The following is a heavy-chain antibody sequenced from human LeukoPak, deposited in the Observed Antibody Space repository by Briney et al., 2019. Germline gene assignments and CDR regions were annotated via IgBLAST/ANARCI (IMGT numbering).Heavy chain of an antibody. Sequence: GGSLRLSCAVSGLTFSSSWMDWVRQAPGKGLEWVASINPDGNKKYSADSVKGRFTISRDDAENSLYLQMNSLRVEDTAFYYCARDLAYSRLDYWGQGMLVTVSS. J-gene: IGHJ4*02. D-gene: IGHD5-18*01. CDR1: GLTFSSSW. CDR3: ARDLAYSRLDY. V-gene: IGHV3-7*01. CDR2: INPDGNKK.